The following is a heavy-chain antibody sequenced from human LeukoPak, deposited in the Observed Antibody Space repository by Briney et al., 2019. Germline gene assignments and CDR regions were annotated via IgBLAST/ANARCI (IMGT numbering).Heavy chain of an antibody. Sequence: GGSLRLSCAASGFTFSSNAMHWVRQAPGKGLEWVAIISYDGSNKYYADSVKGRFTVSRDNSKNILYLQMNSLRAEDTAVYYCARVYRGYSYDTDAFDIWGQGTMVTVSS. J-gene: IGHJ3*02. V-gene: IGHV3-30*04. D-gene: IGHD5-18*01. CDR3: ARVYRGYSYDTDAFDI. CDR1: GFTFSSNA. CDR2: ISYDGSNK.